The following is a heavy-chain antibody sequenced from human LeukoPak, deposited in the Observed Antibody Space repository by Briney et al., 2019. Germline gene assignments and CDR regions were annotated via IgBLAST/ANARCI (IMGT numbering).Heavy chain of an antibody. CDR3: AGHPFATPFDY. D-gene: IGHD2-15*01. V-gene: IGHV4-59*08. CDR2: MYHTGHT. Sequence: SETLPLTCNVSGGSISNYYWSWIRQPPGKGLEGIGYMYHTGHTMYNSSLKSRVTMSLDTSKNHFSLRLSSVTAADTAVYYCAGHPFATPFDYWGPGTLVTVSS. J-gene: IGHJ4*02. CDR1: GGSISNYY.